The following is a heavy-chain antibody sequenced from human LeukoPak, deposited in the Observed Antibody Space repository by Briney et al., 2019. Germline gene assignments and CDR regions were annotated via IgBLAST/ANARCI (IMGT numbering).Heavy chain of an antibody. V-gene: IGHV1-8*01. J-gene: IGHJ3*02. CDR3: ARERHYDFWSDHQGAFDI. Sequence: GASVKVSCKASGYTFTSYDINWVRQATGQGLEWMGWMNPNSGNTGYAQKFQGRVTITRNTSISTAYMELSSLRSEDTAVYYCARERHYDFWSDHQGAFDIWGQGTMVTVSS. D-gene: IGHD3-3*01. CDR2: MNPNSGNT. CDR1: GYTFTSYD.